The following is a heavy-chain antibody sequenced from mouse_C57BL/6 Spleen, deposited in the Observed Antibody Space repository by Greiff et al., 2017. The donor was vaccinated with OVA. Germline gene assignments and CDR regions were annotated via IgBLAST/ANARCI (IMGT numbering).Heavy chain of an antibody. V-gene: IGHV1-69*01. J-gene: IGHJ4*01. CDR2: IDPSDSYT. D-gene: IGHD2-1*01. CDR1: GYTFTSYW. CDR3: ARSGNYYYAMDY. Sequence: QVQLQQPGAELVMPGASVKLSCKASGYTFTSYWMHWVKQRPGQGLEWIGEIDPSDSYTNDNQKFKGKSTLTVDKSSSTAYMQLSSLTSEDSAVYYCARSGNYYYAMDYWGQGTSVTVSS.